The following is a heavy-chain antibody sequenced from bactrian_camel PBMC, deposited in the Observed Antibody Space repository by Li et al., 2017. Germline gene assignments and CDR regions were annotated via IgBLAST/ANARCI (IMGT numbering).Heavy chain of an antibody. D-gene: IGHD2*01. J-gene: IGHJ6*01. CDR2: IYTGGGRT. CDR1: RDTYTSNC. CDR3: ATPVGGNYNKCFAS. V-gene: IGHV3S1*01. Sequence: HVQLVESGGGSVQAGGSLRLSCVVTRDTYTSNCIAWFRQTPGKEREGIALIYTGGGRTAYADSVKGRFTISQDNARNTVYLHMNSLKSEDTALYYCATPVGGNYNKCFASWGQGTQVTVS.